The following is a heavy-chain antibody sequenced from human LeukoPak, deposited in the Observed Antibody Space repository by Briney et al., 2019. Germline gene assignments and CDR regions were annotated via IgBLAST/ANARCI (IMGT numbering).Heavy chain of an antibody. Sequence: ASVKVSCTASGYTFSSYLMHWVRQAPGQGLEWMGMINPSGGSTSYAQKFQGRLTMTRDTSTSTVYMELSSLRSEDTAVYYCARDLGLRGVTNWFDSWGQGTLVTVSS. J-gene: IGHJ5*01. D-gene: IGHD3-10*01. V-gene: IGHV1-46*01. CDR2: INPSGGST. CDR1: GYTFSSYL. CDR3: ARDLGLRGVTNWFDS.